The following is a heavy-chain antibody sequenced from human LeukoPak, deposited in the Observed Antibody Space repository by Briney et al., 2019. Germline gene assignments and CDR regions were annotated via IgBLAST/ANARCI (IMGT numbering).Heavy chain of an antibody. D-gene: IGHD3-10*01. V-gene: IGHV5-10-1*01. CDR3: ARLRGYYYGSGSYVDV. J-gene: IGHJ6*04. CDR2: IDPSDSYT. CDR1: GYSFTSYW. Sequence: GESLKISCKGSGYSFTSYWISWVRQMPGKGLEWMGRIDPSDSYTNYSPSFQGHVTISPDKSISTAYLQWSSLKASDTAMYYCARLRGYYYGSGSYVDVWGKGTTVTVSS.